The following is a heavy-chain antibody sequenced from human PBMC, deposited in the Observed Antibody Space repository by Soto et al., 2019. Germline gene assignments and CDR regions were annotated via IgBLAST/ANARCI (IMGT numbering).Heavy chain of an antibody. CDR3: ARAGLVGTSRLLWDS. CDR2: IYPSGST. Sequence: PSETLSLTCAVSGGSISSGGSSWSWIRQPPGKGLEWIGYIYPSGSTYYNPSLTNRVTISLDRSKNQFSLELNSVTAADTAIYYCARAGLVGTSRLLWDSWGQGTLVTVSS. V-gene: IGHV4-30-2*01. D-gene: IGHD1-26*01. J-gene: IGHJ4*02. CDR1: GGSISSGGSS.